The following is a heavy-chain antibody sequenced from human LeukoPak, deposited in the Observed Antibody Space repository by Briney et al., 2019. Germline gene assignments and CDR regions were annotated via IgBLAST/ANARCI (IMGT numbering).Heavy chain of an antibody. J-gene: IGHJ4*02. CDR1: GFIFSDYY. Sequence: PGGSLRLSCAASGFIFSDYYMVWIRQAPGKGLEWVAYISSGGDTFFYADSVKGRFTISRDNSGDSLYLQMSSLRAEDTAVYYCARGDGVYDYVWGRSYWGQGTLVTVSS. D-gene: IGHD3-16*01. CDR2: ISSGGDTF. V-gene: IGHV3-11*01. CDR3: ARGDGVYDYVWGRSY.